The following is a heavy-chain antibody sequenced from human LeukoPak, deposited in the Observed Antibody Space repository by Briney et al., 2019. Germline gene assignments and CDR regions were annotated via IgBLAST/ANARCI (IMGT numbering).Heavy chain of an antibody. Sequence: GGFLRLSCAASGFTFCSYIMNWVGQDAGKRLEWVSYISSSSSDIYYTDSVQGQVTISRDNAKNSLYLQMNSLKAEDTAVYYCARRVVNYGGNSGSYPFDYWGQGTLVTVSS. V-gene: IGHV3-21*01. CDR2: ISSSSSDI. J-gene: IGHJ4*02. CDR3: ARRVVNYGGNSGSYPFDY. CDR1: GFTFCSYI. D-gene: IGHD4-23*01.